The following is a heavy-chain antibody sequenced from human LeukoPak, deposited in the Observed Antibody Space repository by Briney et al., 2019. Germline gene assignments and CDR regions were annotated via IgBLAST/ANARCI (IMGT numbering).Heavy chain of an antibody. CDR1: GYTFTSYG. J-gene: IGHJ5*02. CDR2: ISAYNGNK. Sequence: ASVKVSCKASGYTFTSYGISWVRQAPGQGLEWMGWISAYNGNKNYAQKLQGRVTMTTDTSTSTAYMELRSLRSDDTAVYYCARGSSGWYIGWFDPWGQGTLVTVSS. CDR3: ARGSSGWYIGWFDP. V-gene: IGHV1-18*01. D-gene: IGHD6-19*01.